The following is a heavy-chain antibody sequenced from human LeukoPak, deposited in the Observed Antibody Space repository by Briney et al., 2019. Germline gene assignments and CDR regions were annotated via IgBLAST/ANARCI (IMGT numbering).Heavy chain of an antibody. CDR3: ARDLLGYYYMDV. CDR1: GFTFSSYS. CDR2: ISSSSSYI. Sequence: PGGSLRLSCAASGFTFSSYSMNWVRQAPGKGLEWVSSISSSSSYIYYADSVKGRFTISGDNAKNSLYLQMNSLRAEDTAVYYCARDLLGYYYMDVWGKGTTVTVSS. V-gene: IGHV3-21*01. J-gene: IGHJ6*03. D-gene: IGHD7-27*01.